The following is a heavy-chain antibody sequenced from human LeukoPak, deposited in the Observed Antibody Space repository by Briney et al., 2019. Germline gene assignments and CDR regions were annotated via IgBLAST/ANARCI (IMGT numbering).Heavy chain of an antibody. CDR2: IYNSGST. Sequence: SGTLSLTCAVSGYSISSGYYWGWIRQPPGKGLEWIGSIYNSGSTYYNPSLKSRVTISVDTSKNQFSLKLSSVTAADTAVYYCARGITIFGVVIDFDYWGQGTLVTVSS. J-gene: IGHJ4*02. V-gene: IGHV4-38-2*01. CDR1: GYSISSGYY. CDR3: ARGITIFGVVIDFDY. D-gene: IGHD3-3*01.